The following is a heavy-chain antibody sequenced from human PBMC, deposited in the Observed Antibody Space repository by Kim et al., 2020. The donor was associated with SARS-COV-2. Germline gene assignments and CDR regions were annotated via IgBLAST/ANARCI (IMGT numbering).Heavy chain of an antibody. V-gene: IGHV3-66*02. CDR1: GFTVSSNY. CDR3: ARDIASLDDYGDYYYYGMDV. CDR2: IYSGGST. D-gene: IGHD4-17*01. Sequence: GGSLRLSCAASGFTVSSNYMSWVRQAPGKGLEWVSVIYSGGSTYYADSVKGRFTISRDNSKNTLYLQMNSLRAEDTAVYYCARDIASLDDYGDYYYYGMDVWGQGTTVTVSS. J-gene: IGHJ6*02.